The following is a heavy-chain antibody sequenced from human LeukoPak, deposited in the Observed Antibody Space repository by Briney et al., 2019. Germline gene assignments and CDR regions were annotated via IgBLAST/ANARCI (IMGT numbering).Heavy chain of an antibody. Sequence: ASVKISCKASGYTLTNYDLSWVRQAPGQGLEWMGWISAYNGDTHYAQTVQGRVTMTRDTSTSTAYMELRSLRSDDTAVYYCARDFEHCTTSSCYALFDYWGQGTLVTVSS. V-gene: IGHV1-18*01. CDR2: ISAYNGDT. CDR1: GYTLTNYD. J-gene: IGHJ4*02. CDR3: ARDFEHCTTSSCYALFDY. D-gene: IGHD2-2*01.